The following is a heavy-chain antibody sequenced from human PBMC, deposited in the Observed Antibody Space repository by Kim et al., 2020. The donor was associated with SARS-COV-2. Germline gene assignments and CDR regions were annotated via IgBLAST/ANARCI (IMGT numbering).Heavy chain of an antibody. D-gene: IGHD3-3*01. J-gene: IGHJ5*02. V-gene: IGHV1-46*01. CDR3: ARDRLTIFGAHNWFDL. Sequence: KFQGRVTMTRDTSTSTVYMELSSLRSEDTAVYYCARDRLTIFGAHNWFDLWGQGTLVTVSS.